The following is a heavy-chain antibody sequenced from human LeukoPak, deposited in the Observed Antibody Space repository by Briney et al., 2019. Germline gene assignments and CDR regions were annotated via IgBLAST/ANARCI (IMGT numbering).Heavy chain of an antibody. CDR2: ISAYNGNT. CDR1: GYTFTSYG. V-gene: IGHV1-18*01. J-gene: IGHJ5*02. Sequence: ASVKVSCKASGYTFTSYGISWVRQAPGQGLEWMGWISAYNGNTNYAQKLQGRVTITADKSTSTAYMELSSLRSEDTAVYYCATRYGDYVNWFDPWGQGTLVTVSS. CDR3: ATRYGDYVNWFDP. D-gene: IGHD4-17*01.